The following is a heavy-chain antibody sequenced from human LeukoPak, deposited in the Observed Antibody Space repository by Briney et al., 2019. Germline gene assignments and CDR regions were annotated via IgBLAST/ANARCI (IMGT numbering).Heavy chain of an antibody. J-gene: IGHJ6*02. D-gene: IGHD4-17*01. V-gene: IGHV3-33*01. CDR3: AGCLYYGDYSYGMDV. CDR2: IWYDGSNK. Sequence: GRSLRLSCAASGFTFSSYGMHWVRQAPGKGLEWVAVIWYDGSNKYYADSVKGRFTISRDNSKNTLYLQMNSLRAEDTAVYYCAGCLYYGDYSYGMDVWGQGTTVTVSS. CDR1: GFTFSSYG.